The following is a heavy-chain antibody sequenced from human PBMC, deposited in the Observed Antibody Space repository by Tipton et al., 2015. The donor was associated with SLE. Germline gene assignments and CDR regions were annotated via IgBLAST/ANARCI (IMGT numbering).Heavy chain of an antibody. CDR1: GGSISSYY. J-gene: IGHJ4*02. CDR3: ARANWGNFDY. D-gene: IGHD7-27*01. Sequence: LRLSCTVSGGSISSYYWSWIRQPPGKGLEWIGYIYCSGSTNYNPSLKSRVTISVDTSKNQFSLKLSSVTAADTAVYYCARANWGNFDYWGQGTLVTVSS. CDR2: IYCSGST. V-gene: IGHV4-59*08.